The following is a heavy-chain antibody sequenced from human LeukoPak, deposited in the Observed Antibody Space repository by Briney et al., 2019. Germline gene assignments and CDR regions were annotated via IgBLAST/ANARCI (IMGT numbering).Heavy chain of an antibody. D-gene: IGHD5-12*01. CDR2: ISANGGST. CDR3: ARKALGYRLAYGDY. Sequence: GGSLRLSCAASGFTFSTYAMSWVRQAPGKGLEWVSAISANGGSTFYADSVKGRFTVSRDSSKDTLYLQMNSLRAEDAAVYFCARKALGYRLAYGDYWGQGTLVTVSS. V-gene: IGHV3-23*01. CDR1: GFTFSTYA. J-gene: IGHJ4*02.